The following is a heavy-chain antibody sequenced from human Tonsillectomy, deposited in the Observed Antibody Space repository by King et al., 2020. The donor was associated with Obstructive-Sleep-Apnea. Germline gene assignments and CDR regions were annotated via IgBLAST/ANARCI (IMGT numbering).Heavy chain of an antibody. Sequence: QLVQSGAEMKKPGSSVKVSCKASGGTFSSYAISWVRQAPGQGLEWMGGIIPIFGTANYAQKFQGRVTITADESTSTAYMELSSLRSEDTAVYYCERVTTKRFGDPRGWFDPWGQGTLVTVSS. CDR3: ERVTTKRFGDPRGWFDP. J-gene: IGHJ5*02. CDR2: IIPIFGTA. CDR1: GGTFSSYA. V-gene: IGHV1-69*01. D-gene: IGHD3-10*01.